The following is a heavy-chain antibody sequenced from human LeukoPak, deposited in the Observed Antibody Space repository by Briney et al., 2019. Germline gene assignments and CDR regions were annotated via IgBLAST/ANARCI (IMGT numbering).Heavy chain of an antibody. D-gene: IGHD5-18*01. CDR3: AREGVDTAMVLDY. Sequence: SETRSLTCTVSGGSISSSSYYWGWIRQPPGKGLEWIGSIYYSGSTYYNPSLKSPVTISVDTSKNQFSLKLSSVTAADTAVYYCAREGVDTAMVLDYWGQGTLVTVSS. V-gene: IGHV4-39*07. CDR1: GGSISSSSYY. CDR2: IYYSGST. J-gene: IGHJ4*02.